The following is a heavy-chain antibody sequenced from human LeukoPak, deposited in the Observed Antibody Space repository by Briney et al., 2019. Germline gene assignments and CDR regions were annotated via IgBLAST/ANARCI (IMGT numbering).Heavy chain of an antibody. CDR2: IYYSGST. V-gene: IGHV4-30-4*08. J-gene: IGHJ3*02. CDR1: GGSISSGDYY. Sequence: PSETLSLTYTVSGGSISSGDYYWSWIRQPPGKGLEWIGYIYYSGSTYYNPSLKSRVTISVDTSKNQCSLKLSSVPAADTAVYYCARGWELLRENAFDIWGQGTMVTVSS. D-gene: IGHD1-26*01. CDR3: ARGWELLRENAFDI.